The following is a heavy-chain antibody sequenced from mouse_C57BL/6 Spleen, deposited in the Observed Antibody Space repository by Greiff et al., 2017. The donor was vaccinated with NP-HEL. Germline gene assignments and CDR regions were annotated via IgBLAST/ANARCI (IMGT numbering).Heavy chain of an antibody. Sequence: DVQLVESGGGLVKPGGSLKLSCAASGFTFSSYTMSWVRQTPEKRLEWVATISGGGGNTYYPDSVKGRFTISRDNAKNTLYLQMSSLRSEDTALYYCARHYGYDVLYWYFDVWGTGTTVTVSS. CDR3: ARHYGYDVLYWYFDV. V-gene: IGHV5-9*01. CDR1: GFTFSSYT. CDR2: ISGGGGNT. J-gene: IGHJ1*03. D-gene: IGHD2-2*01.